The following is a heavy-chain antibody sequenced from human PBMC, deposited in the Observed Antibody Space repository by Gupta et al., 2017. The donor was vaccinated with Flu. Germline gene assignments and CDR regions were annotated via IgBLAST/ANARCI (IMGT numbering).Heavy chain of an antibody. CDR1: SYY. Sequence: SYYWGWIRQPPGKGLEWIGSIYYSGSTYYNPSLKSRVTISVDTPKNQFSLKLSSVTAADTAVYYCARQGVTSYYYYYYMDVWGKGTTVTVSS. V-gene: IGHV4-39*01. CDR3: ARQGVTSYYYYYYMDV. CDR2: IYYSGST. D-gene: IGHD1-20*01. J-gene: IGHJ6*03.